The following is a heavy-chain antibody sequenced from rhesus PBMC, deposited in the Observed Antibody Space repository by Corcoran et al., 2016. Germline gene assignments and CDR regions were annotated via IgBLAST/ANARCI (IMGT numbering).Heavy chain of an antibody. Sequence: EVQLVESGGGLVQPGGSLRLSCTASGLTFSNYYFHWVRQAQGKGVEWVGLRRNKANSYTTAYAAAVKGRFTISRDESKNTLYLQRSGLKTEDTAVYYCTREDDGGDFDSWGQGVLVTVSS. CDR3: TREDDGGDFDS. CDR1: GLTFSNYY. J-gene: IGHJ4*01. D-gene: IGHD3-9*01. CDR2: RRNKANSYTT. V-gene: IGHV3-13*01.